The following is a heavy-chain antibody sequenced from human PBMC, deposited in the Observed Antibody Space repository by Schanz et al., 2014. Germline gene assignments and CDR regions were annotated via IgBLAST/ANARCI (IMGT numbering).Heavy chain of an antibody. CDR2: TSTDGTKT. CDR3: TRDRGALINHNDALDL. D-gene: IGHD3-16*01. V-gene: IGHV3-30*04. CDR1: GFTFRGHA. J-gene: IGHJ3*01. Sequence: VQLVESGGGVVQPGTSLRLSCAASGFTFRGHAMHWVRQAPGQGLEKVAVTSTDGTKTYYAASVRGRFTISRDNFKNTVYLQMNSLRSEDTAVYYCTRDRGALINHNDALDLWGQGTMVSVSS.